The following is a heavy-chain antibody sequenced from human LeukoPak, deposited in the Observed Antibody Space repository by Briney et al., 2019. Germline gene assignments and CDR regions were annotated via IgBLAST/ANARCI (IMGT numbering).Heavy chain of an antibody. CDR3: AGDLDSSSWWNWFDP. J-gene: IGHJ5*02. D-gene: IGHD6-13*01. Sequence: SGGSLRLSCAASGFTFSTYWMCWVRQAPGKGLEWVANIKQDGSEKKYLDSVKGRFTISRDNAKNSLYLQMNSLRAEDTAMYYCAGDLDSSSWWNWFDPWGQGTLVTVSS. CDR2: IKQDGSEK. CDR1: GFTFSTYW. V-gene: IGHV3-7*01.